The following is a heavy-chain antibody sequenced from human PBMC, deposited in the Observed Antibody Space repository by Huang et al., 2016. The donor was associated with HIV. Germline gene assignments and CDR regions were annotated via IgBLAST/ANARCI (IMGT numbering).Heavy chain of an antibody. CDR2: VNDGGDI. CDR1: GESLGTYY. Sequence: QVQLQQWGAGRLKPSETLALTCAVYGESLGTYYWAWIRRPPGKGLQWIGEVNDGGDINYNSSLESRVTISVDTSRNQVSLTLTSMTAADTATYYCARRFRVAATRKWFDPWGQGTLVIVSS. D-gene: IGHD3-10*01. J-gene: IGHJ5*02. CDR3: ARRFRVAATRKWFDP. V-gene: IGHV4-34*01.